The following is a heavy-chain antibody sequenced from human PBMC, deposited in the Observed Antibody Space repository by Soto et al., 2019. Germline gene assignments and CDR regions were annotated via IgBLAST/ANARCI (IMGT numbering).Heavy chain of an antibody. CDR1: GGSISSSSYY. CDR2: IYYSGST. J-gene: IGHJ4*02. CDR3: ARHGGLFGYSYGYQYSGSYFDY. D-gene: IGHD5-18*01. V-gene: IGHV4-39*01. Sequence: SETLSLTCTVSGGSISSSSYYWGWIRQPPGKGLEWIGSIYYSGSTYYNPSLKSRVTISVDTSKNQFSLKLSSVTAADTAVYYCARHGGLFGYSYGYQYSGSYFDYWGQGTLVTVSS.